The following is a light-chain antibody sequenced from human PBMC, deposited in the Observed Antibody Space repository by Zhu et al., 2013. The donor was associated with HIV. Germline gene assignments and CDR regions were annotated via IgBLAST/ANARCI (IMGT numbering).Light chain of an antibody. Sequence: SSELTQDPAVSVALGQTVRITCQGDSLRSYYVSWYQQKPGQAPVLVIYGKNNRPSGIPDRFSGSSSGNTASLTITGAQAEDEADYYCQAWDSSTYVFGTGTKVTVL. V-gene: IGLV3-19*01. CDR1: SLRSYY. CDR2: GKN. J-gene: IGLJ1*01. CDR3: QAWDSSTYV.